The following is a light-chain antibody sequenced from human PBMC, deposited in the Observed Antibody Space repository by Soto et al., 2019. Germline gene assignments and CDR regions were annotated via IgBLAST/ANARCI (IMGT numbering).Light chain of an antibody. V-gene: IGLV2-14*01. Sequence: QSVLTQPASLSGSPGQSITISCTGTSSDVGGYKYVSWYQQHPGKAPKLMIYQVSNRPSGISNRFSVSKSGNTASLTISGLQADDEAEYYCSSYKSNSLYLFGKGTKVT. CDR3: SSYKSNSLYL. CDR2: QVS. CDR1: SSDVGGYKY. J-gene: IGLJ1*01.